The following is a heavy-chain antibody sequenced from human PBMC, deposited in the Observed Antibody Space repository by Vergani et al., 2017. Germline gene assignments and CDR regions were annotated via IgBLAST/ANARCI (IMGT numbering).Heavy chain of an antibody. CDR2: IQFDGSNQ. CDR1: GFTLSNYD. V-gene: IGHV3-30*02. Sequence: QVQLVESGGGVVQRGGSLRLSCATSGFTLSNYDMQWIRQGPGKGLEFVAFIQFDGSNQYYADSVKGRFTLSRDFSKNTLYLQMNSLRSEDTAVYYCAKVSDNEAGFDSWGQGALVTVSS. D-gene: IGHD6-19*01. CDR3: AKVSDNEAGFDS. J-gene: IGHJ4*02.